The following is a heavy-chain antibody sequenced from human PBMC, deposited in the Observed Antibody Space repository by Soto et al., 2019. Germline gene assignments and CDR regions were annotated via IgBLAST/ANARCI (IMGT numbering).Heavy chain of an antibody. Sequence: VQLVGSGGGVVQPGRSLRLSCAASGFSFSISPMHWVRQAPGKGPEWVALISYDGTNKFYADSVKGRFTISRDNSKSTLYLQVDSLRPEDAAVYYCARDPKTSGGQHWAFNYFDSWGQGTLVTVSS. CDR1: GFSFSISP. J-gene: IGHJ4*02. D-gene: IGHD7-27*01. V-gene: IGHV3-30-3*01. CDR3: ARDPKTSGGQHWAFNYFDS. CDR2: ISYDGTNK.